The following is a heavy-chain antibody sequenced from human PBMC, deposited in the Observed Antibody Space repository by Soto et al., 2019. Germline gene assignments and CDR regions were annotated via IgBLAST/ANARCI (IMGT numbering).Heavy chain of an antibody. V-gene: IGHV4-4*07. Sequence: QVQLQESGPGLVKPSETLSLTCTVSGGSINSYYWSWIRQPAGKGLEWIVRIYSGGSTNYNPSLKSRLTVSVDTSKNQFSLKLTSVTAADTAVYYCARGPGGFGDFSLDYWGQGTLVTVSS. CDR3: ARGPGGFGDFSLDY. J-gene: IGHJ4*02. CDR2: IYSGGST. D-gene: IGHD3-10*01. CDR1: GGSINSYY.